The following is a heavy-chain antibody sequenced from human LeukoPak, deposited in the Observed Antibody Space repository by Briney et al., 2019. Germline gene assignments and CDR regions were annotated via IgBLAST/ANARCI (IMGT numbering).Heavy chain of an antibody. Sequence: GGSLRLSGTASGFSFSNSAMTWVRQAPGKGLEWVSSIGGGGSSYYAGSVKGRFTISRDNSKNTVYLQMNNLRAEDTAIFYCVKGVTMVRGSREFDYWGQGTLVTVSS. D-gene: IGHD3-10*01. CDR3: VKGVTMVRGSREFDY. CDR1: GFSFSNSA. CDR2: IGGGGSS. V-gene: IGHV3-23*01. J-gene: IGHJ4*02.